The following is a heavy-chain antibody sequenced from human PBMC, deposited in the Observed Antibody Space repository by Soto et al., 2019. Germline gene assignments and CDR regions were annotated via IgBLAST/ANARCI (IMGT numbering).Heavy chain of an antibody. V-gene: IGHV1-2*04. CDR2: INPNSGGT. CDR3: ARGGSLRLGDLSAYHYGTDV. CDR1: GYTFTGYY. D-gene: IGHD3-10*01. J-gene: IGHJ6*02. Sequence: QVQLVQSGAEVKKPGASVKVSCKASGYTFTGYYMHWVRQAPGQGLEWMGWINPNSGGTNYAQKFQGWVTMTSDTSISTAHMELRTLISDTTALYYAARGGSLRLGDLSAYHYGTDVWGQGTTVTVSS.